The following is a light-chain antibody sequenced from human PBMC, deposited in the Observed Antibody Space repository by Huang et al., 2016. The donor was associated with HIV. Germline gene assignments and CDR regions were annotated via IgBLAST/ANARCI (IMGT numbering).Light chain of an antibody. Sequence: DIVMTQSPDSLAVSLGERATITCVSSPCVLSPANNRNPLAWYQQKPRQPTKRLIYWASTRESGVPDRFRGSGSATDFTLTIDNLQAEDVALYFCQQYYSIPGFGQGTYVEV. CDR1: PCVLSPANNRNP. CDR3: QQYYSIPG. J-gene: IGKJ1*01. CDR2: WAS. V-gene: IGKV4-1*01.